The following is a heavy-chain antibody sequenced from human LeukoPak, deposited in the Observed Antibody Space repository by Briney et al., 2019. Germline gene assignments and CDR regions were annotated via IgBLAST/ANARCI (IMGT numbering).Heavy chain of an antibody. CDR2: IYYSGST. CDR1: GGSISSYY. V-gene: IGHV4-59*08. Sequence: SETLSLTYTVSGGSISSYYWSWIRQPPGKGLEWIGYIYYSGSTNYNPSLKSRVTISVDTSKNQFSLKLSSVTAADTAVYYCARLIAVAASFDYWGQGTLVTVSS. J-gene: IGHJ4*02. CDR3: ARLIAVAASFDY. D-gene: IGHD6-19*01.